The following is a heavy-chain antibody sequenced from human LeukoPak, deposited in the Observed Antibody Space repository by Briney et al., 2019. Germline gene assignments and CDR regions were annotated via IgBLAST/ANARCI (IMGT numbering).Heavy chain of an antibody. J-gene: IGHJ3*02. Sequence: GESLKISCKGSGYSFTNYWIGWVRQMAGKGLEWMGIIYPGDSETRYSPSFQGQDTISADKSISTAYLQWSSLKASDTAMFYCARVRAAATIDAFDIWGQGTMVTVSS. D-gene: IGHD2-21*01. CDR2: IYPGDSET. V-gene: IGHV5-51*01. CDR1: GYSFTNYW. CDR3: ARVRAAATIDAFDI.